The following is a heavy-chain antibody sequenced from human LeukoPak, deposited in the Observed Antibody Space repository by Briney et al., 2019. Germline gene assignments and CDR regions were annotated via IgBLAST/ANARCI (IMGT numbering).Heavy chain of an antibody. V-gene: IGHV3-53*01. CDR1: GFTFSSYG. CDR2: IYSGGST. J-gene: IGHJ4*02. D-gene: IGHD3-22*01. Sequence: PGRSLRLSCAASGFTFSSYGMHWVRQAPGKGLEWVSVIYSGGSTYYADSVKGRFTISRDNSKNTVYLQMNSLRAEDTAVYYCARVHYDSSGNDPNYFDYWGQGTLVTVSS. CDR3: ARVHYDSSGNDPNYFDY.